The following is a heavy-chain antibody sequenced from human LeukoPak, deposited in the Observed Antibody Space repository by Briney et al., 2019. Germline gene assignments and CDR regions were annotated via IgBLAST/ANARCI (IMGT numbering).Heavy chain of an antibody. D-gene: IGHD5-24*01. CDR2: IWYDGSNK. Sequence: GGSLRLSCAASGFTFSRYGMHWVRQAPGKGLEWVAVIWYDGSNKYYADSVKGRFTISRDNSKNTLYLQMNSLRAEDTAVYYCARGAERWLQFLDYWGQGTLVTVSS. CDR3: ARGAERWLQFLDY. J-gene: IGHJ4*02. V-gene: IGHV3-33*08. CDR1: GFTFSRYG.